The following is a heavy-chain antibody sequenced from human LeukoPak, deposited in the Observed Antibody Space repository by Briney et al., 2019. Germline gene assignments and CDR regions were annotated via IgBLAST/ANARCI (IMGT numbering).Heavy chain of an antibody. CDR1: GVTFSSDS. CDR2: FTSTISYL. J-gene: IGHJ5*02. CDR3: ARAYSGSYNWFDP. Sequence: GGSLRLSCAVSGVTFSSDSMNWVRQAQGKGMEWVSGFTSTISYLFYTDSVKARFTVSINNAKTSLFLQMNSLRAEDTAVYYCARAYSGSYNWFDPWGQGTLVTVSS. D-gene: IGHD1-26*01. V-gene: IGHV3-21*01.